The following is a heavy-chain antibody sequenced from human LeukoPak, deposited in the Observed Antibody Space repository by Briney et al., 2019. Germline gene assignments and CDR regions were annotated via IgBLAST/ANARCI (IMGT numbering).Heavy chain of an antibody. V-gene: IGHV3-64*01. D-gene: IGHD6-13*01. J-gene: IGHJ2*01. CDR3: ARAGAAPGVEDWYFDL. CDR1: GFTFSSYA. Sequence: SGGSLRLSCAASGFTFSSYAMHWVRQAPGKGLEYVSAISSNGGSTYYANSVKGRFTISRDNAKNTLYLQMNSLRAEDTSVYYCARAGAAPGVEDWYFDLWGRGTLVTVSS. CDR2: ISSNGGST.